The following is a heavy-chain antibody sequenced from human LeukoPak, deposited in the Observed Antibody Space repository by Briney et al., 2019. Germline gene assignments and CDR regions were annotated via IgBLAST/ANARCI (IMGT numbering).Heavy chain of an antibody. Sequence: AETLTLTCTVSGFSISISNHYWTCIPQPPGKELHWLMKSYSGGTTNYNPSLKSRVPISVDTSKTQFSMKLPSVSAADTAVYYCARRNYDVLSGYYDAFDIWDQGTMVTVSS. CDR2: SYSGGTT. CDR3: ARRNYDVLSGYYDAFDI. CDR1: GFSISISNHY. V-gene: IGHV4-39*01. D-gene: IGHD3-3*01. J-gene: IGHJ3*02.